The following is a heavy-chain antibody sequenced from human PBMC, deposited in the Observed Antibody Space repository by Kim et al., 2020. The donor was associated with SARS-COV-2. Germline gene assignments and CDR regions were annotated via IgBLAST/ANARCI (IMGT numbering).Heavy chain of an antibody. D-gene: IGHD3-10*01. CDR3: AKITMVRGVKEYYYYGMDV. Sequence: GGSLRLSCAASGFTFSSYAMSWVRQAPGKGLEWVSAISGSGGSTYYADSVKGRFTISRDNSKNTLYLQMNSLRAEDTAVYYCAKITMVRGVKEYYYYGMDVWGQGTTVTVSS. J-gene: IGHJ6*02. V-gene: IGHV3-23*01. CDR1: GFTFSSYA. CDR2: ISGSGGST.